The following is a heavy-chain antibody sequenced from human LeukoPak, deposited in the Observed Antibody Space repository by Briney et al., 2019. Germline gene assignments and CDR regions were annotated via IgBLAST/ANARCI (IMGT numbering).Heavy chain of an antibody. CDR1: GGSVNSGRYY. CDR2: IYTSGST. V-gene: IGHV4-61*02. J-gene: IGHJ4*02. CDR3: ARHPGRMVRGVIVPPPPYYFDY. D-gene: IGHD3-10*01. Sequence: SETLSLTCTVSGGSVNSGRYYWSWIRQPAGKGLEWIGRIYTSGSTNYNPSLKSRVTMSVDTSKNQFSLRLSSVTAADTAVYYCARHPGRMVRGVIVPPPPYYFDYWGQGTLVTVSS.